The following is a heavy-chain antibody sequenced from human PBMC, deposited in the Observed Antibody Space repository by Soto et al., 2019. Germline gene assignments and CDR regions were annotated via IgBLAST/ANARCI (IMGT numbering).Heavy chain of an antibody. CDR2: IYYSGST. CDR3: ASTAVTTRYGLKWFDP. V-gene: IGHV4-39*01. J-gene: IGHJ5*02. D-gene: IGHD4-17*01. Sequence: SETLSRTCTVSGGSISSSSYYWGWIRQPPGKGLEWIGSIYYSGSTHYNPSLKSRVTISVDTSKNQFSLKLSSVTAADTAVYYCASTAVTTRYGLKWFDPWGQGTLVNVS. CDR1: GGSISSSSYY.